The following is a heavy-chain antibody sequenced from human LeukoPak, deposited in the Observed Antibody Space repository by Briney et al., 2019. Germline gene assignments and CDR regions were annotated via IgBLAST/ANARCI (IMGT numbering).Heavy chain of an antibody. J-gene: IGHJ4*02. CDR1: GFTFSSYS. CDR3: ARGETAVTSSLDY. CDR2: ISTSSSTI. D-gene: IGHD4-17*01. V-gene: IGHV3-48*02. Sequence: PGGSLRLSCAASGFTFSSYSMNWVRQAPGKGLEWVSYISTSSSTIYYADSVKGRFTISRDSAKGSLFLQLNSLRDEDTAVYYCARGETAVTSSLDYWGQGALVTVSS.